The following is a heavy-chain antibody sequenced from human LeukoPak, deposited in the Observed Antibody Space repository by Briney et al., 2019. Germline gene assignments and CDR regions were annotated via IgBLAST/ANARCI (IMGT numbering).Heavy chain of an antibody. CDR3: ARHQGGRGGYWFDF. CDR1: GFTFSSYG. D-gene: IGHD3-22*01. V-gene: IGHV3-30*02. J-gene: IGHJ4*02. Sequence: GGSLRLSCAASGFTFSSYGMHWVRQAPGKGLEWVAFIRYDGSNKYYADSVKGRFTISRDNSKNTLYLQMNSLRADDTAVFYCARHQGGRGGYWFDFWGQGTLVTVSS. CDR2: IRYDGSNK.